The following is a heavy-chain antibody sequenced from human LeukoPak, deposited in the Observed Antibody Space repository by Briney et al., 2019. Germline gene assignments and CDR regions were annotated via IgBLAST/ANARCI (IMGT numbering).Heavy chain of an antibody. CDR3: ARGVGYCSSSRCSPGYYMDV. Sequence: PGGSLRLSCAASGFTFSSYGMHWVRQAPGKGLEWVAVIWYDGSNKYYADSVKGRFTISRDNAKNSLYLQMNSLRAEDTALYFCARGVGYCSSSRCSPGYYMDVWGQGTTVTVFS. D-gene: IGHD2-15*01. CDR1: GFTFSSYG. CDR2: IWYDGSNK. V-gene: IGHV3-33*01. J-gene: IGHJ6*03.